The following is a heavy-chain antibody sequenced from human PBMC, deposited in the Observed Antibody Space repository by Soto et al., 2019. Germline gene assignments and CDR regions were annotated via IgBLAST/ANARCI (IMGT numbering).Heavy chain of an antibody. CDR3: ARLGIAAAGYGSYYYYMDV. V-gene: IGHV4-59*08. CDR2: IYYSGST. Sequence: SEALSLTCTVSGGSISSYYWSWIRQPPGKGLEWIGYIYYSGSTNYNPSLKSRVTISVDTSKNQFSLKLSSVTAADTAVYYCARLGIAAAGYGSYYYYMDVWGKGTTVTV. CDR1: GGSISSYY. D-gene: IGHD6-13*01. J-gene: IGHJ6*03.